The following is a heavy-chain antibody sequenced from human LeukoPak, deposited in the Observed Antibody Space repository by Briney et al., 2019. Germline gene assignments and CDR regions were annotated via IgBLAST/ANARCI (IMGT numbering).Heavy chain of an antibody. CDR3: ARANYDILTGYYIDYYYYYGMDV. J-gene: IGHJ6*02. CDR1: GGSFSGYY. V-gene: IGHV4-34*01. CDR2: INHSRST. D-gene: IGHD3-9*01. Sequence: SETLSLTCAVYGGSFSGYYWSWIRQPPGKGLEWIGEINHSRSTNYNPSLKSRVTISVDTSKNQFSLKLSSVTAADTAVYYCARANYDILTGYYIDYYYYYGMDVWGQGTTVTVSS.